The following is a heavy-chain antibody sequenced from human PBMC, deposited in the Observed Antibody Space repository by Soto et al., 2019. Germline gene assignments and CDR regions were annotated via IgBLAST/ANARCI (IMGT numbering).Heavy chain of an antibody. D-gene: IGHD6-19*01. CDR3: ARDSHVGSGWQLTADY. CDR1: GFTFSSYG. Sequence: PGGSLRLSCAASGFTFSSYGMHWVRQAPGKGLEWVAVIWYDGSNKYYAESVKGRFTISRDNSKNTPYLQMNSLRAEDTAVYYCARDSHVGSGWQLTADYWGQGTLVTVSS. J-gene: IGHJ4*02. V-gene: IGHV3-33*01. CDR2: IWYDGSNK.